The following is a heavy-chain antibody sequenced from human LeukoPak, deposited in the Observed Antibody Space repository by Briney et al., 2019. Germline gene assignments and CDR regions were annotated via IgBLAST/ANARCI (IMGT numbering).Heavy chain of an antibody. J-gene: IGHJ5*02. D-gene: IGHD3-22*01. CDR3: ARDRYYYDSSGYYHNWFDP. CDR1: GYTFTGYY. V-gene: IGHV1-2*02. Sequence: ASVKVSCKASGYTFTGYYMHWVRLAPGQGLEWMGWINPNSGGTNYAQKFQGRVTMTRDTSISTAYMELSRLRSDDTAVYYCARDRYYYDSSGYYHNWFDPWGQGTLVTVSS. CDR2: INPNSGGT.